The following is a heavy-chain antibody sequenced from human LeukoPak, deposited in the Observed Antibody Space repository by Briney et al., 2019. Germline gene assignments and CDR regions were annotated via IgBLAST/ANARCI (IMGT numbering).Heavy chain of an antibody. J-gene: IGHJ4*02. CDR3: AKDATGSTANYFDY. Sequence: GGSLRLSCAASGFTFSSYGMSWVRQAPGKGLEWVSAISGSGGSTYYADPVKGRFTISRDNSKNTLYLQMNSLRAEDTAVYSCAKDATGSTANYFDYWGQGTLVTVSS. CDR1: GFTFSSYG. V-gene: IGHV3-23*01. D-gene: IGHD1-14*01. CDR2: ISGSGGST.